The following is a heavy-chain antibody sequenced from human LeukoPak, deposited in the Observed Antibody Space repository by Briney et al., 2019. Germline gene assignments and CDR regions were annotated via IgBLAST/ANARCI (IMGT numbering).Heavy chain of an antibody. V-gene: IGHV3-11*06. Sequence: GGSLRLSCAASGFTFSDYYMSWIRQAPGKGLEWVSYISSSSSYTNYADSVKGRFTISRDNAKNSLYLQMNSLRAEDTAVYYCARTYSSSWYYYYGMDVWGQGTTVTVSS. CDR3: ARTYSSSWYYYYGMDV. D-gene: IGHD6-13*01. CDR2: ISSSSSYT. J-gene: IGHJ6*02. CDR1: GFTFSDYY.